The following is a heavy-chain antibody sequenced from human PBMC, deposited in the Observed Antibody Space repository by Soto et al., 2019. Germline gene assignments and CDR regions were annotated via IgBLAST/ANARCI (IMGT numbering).Heavy chain of an antibody. V-gene: IGHV1-3*01. CDR3: ARKRHLFYFDY. Sequence: QVQLVQSGAEVKEPGASVKVSCKASGYTFTYYTIHWVRQAPGQGLEWMGSISSGNGNTKFSQKFQDRVTFTRDTSAGTAYMELGSLRSEDTAVYYCARKRHLFYFDYCGQGTLVTVSS. CDR1: GYTFTYYT. CDR2: ISSGNGNT. J-gene: IGHJ4*02.